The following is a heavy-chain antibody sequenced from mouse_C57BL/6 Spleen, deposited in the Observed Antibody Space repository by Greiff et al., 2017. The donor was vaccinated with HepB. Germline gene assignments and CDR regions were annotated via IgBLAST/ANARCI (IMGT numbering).Heavy chain of an antibody. V-gene: IGHV1-69*01. J-gene: IGHJ2*01. D-gene: IGHD3-2*02. CDR2: IDPSDSYT. Sequence: QVQLQQPGAELVMPGASVKLSCKASGYTFTSYWMHWVKQRPGQGLEWIGEIDPSDSYTNYNQKFKGKSTLTVDKSSSTAYMPLSSLTSEDSAVYYCARSYRTAQALFDYWGQGTTLTVSS. CDR1: GYTFTSYW. CDR3: ARSYRTAQALFDY.